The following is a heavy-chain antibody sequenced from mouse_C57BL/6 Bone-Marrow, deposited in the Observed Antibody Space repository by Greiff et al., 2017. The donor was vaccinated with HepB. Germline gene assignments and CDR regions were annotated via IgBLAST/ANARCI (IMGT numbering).Heavy chain of an antibody. CDR1: GFDFSSYW. J-gene: IGHJ2*01. V-gene: IGHV4-1*01. CDR3: AREGAGTNFDY. D-gene: IGHD4-1*01. Sequence: EVKLLQSGGGLVQPGGSLKLSCAASGFDFSSYWMSWVRRAPGKGLELIGEINPDSSTINYAPSLKDKFIISRDNAKKTLYLQMSKVRSEDTALYYCAREGAGTNFDYWGQGTTLTVSS. CDR2: INPDSSTI.